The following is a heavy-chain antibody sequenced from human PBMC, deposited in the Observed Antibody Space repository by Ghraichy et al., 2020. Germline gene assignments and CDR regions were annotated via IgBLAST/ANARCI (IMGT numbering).Heavy chain of an antibody. CDR2: ISSSGDTK. CDR1: GFTSSDYY. V-gene: IGHV3-11*01. J-gene: IGHJ4*02. D-gene: IGHD5-18*01. CDR3: ARESAYSFDN. Sequence: GGSLRLSCAASGFTSSDYYMGWIRQGPGKGLEWISYISSSGDTKYYADSVEGRFTISRDNAKNSLYLQMNSLRAEDTAVYYCARESAYSFDNWGQGILVTVSS.